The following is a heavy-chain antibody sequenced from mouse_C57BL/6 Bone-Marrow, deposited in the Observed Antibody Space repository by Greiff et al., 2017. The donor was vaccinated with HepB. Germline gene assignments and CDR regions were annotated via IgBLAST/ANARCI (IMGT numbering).Heavy chain of an antibody. V-gene: IGHV1-22*01. CDR2: INPNNGGT. CDR1: GYTFTDYN. Sequence: EVQLQQSGPELVKPGASVKMSCKASGYTFTDYNMHWVKQSHGKSLEWIGYINPNNGGTSYNQKFKGKATLTVNKSSSTAYMELRSLTSEDSAVYYCATEGFSLGDLDYWGQGTTLTVSS. CDR3: ATEGFSLGDLDY. J-gene: IGHJ2*01. D-gene: IGHD1-1*01.